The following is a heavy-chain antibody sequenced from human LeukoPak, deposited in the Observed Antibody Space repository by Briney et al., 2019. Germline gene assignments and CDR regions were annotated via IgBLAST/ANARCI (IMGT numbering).Heavy chain of an antibody. V-gene: IGHV3-23*01. CDR1: GFTFSSYV. CDR2: ISGSGGNT. J-gene: IGHJ3*02. CDR3: ARDPDVVVTVTYAFDI. Sequence: GGSLRLSCAASGFTFSSYVMSWVRQAPGKGLEWVSAISGSGGNTYYADSVKGRFTISRDNSKNTLYLQMNSLRAEDTAVYYCARDPDVVVTVTYAFDIWGQGTMVTVSS. D-gene: IGHD2-21*02.